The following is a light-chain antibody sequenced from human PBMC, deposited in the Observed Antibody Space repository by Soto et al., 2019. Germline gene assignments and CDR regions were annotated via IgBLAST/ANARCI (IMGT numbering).Light chain of an antibody. Sequence: IVLTQSPGTLSLSPGERATLSCKASQSVSSSYLAWYQQKPGQAPRLLIDGASRRATGIPDRVSGSGSGTDFTLTISRLEPEDLAVDYCQQYGSSPPTFCQGTKVDIK. CDR1: QSVSSSY. V-gene: IGKV3-20*01. J-gene: IGKJ1*01. CDR3: QQYGSSPPT. CDR2: GAS.